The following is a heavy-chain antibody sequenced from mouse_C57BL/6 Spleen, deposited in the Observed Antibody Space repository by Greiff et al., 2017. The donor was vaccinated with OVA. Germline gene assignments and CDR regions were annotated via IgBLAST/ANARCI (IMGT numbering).Heavy chain of an antibody. CDR3: TGQGYYYFDY. D-gene: IGHD3-2*02. CDR1: GFTFSNYW. V-gene: IGHV6-3*01. J-gene: IGHJ2*01. CDR2: IRLKSDNYAT. Sequence: DVKLQESGGGLVQPGGSMKLSCVASGFTFSNYWMNWVRQSPEKGLEWVAQIRLKSDNYATHYAESVKGRFTISRDDSKSSVYLQMNNLRAEDTGIYYCTGQGYYYFDYWGQGTTLTVSS.